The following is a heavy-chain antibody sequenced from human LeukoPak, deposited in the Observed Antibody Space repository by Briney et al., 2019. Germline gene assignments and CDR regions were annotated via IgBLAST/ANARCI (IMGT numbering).Heavy chain of an antibody. J-gene: IGHJ6*03. CDR2: INLSGST. CDR3: ARGRPDGSGSYYRSYYYYYYMDV. V-gene: IGHV4-34*01. D-gene: IGHD3-10*01. CDR1: GGSFSDYY. Sequence: SETLSLTCAVYGGSFSDYYWSWIRQPPGKGLEWIGEINLSGSTNYNPSLKSRVTISVDTSKNQFSLKLSSVTAADTAVYYCARGRPDGSGSYYRSYYYYYYMDVWGKGTTVTVSS.